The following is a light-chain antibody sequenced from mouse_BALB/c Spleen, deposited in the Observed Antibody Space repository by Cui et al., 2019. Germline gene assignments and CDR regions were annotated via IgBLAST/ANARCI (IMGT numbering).Light chain of an antibody. CDR1: QDVSTA. CDR3: QQHYSTPFT. J-gene: IGKJ4*01. CDR2: WAS. Sequence: DIVMTQSPQFMSTSVGDRVSITCKASQDVSTAVAWYQQKPGQSPKLLIYWASTRHTGVPDRFTGSGSGTDYTLTISSVRAEDLALYYCQQHYSTPFTFGSGTKLEIK. V-gene: IGKV6-25*01.